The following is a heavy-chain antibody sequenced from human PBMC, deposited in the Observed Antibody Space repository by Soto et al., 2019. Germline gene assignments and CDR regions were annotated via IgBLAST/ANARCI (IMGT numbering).Heavy chain of an antibody. CDR3: ARVRENYFDS. V-gene: IGHV4-31*03. CDR1: GGSISSDGDYYR. CDR2: IYDSGSP. Sequence: QMQLQESGPGLVSPSQTLFLTCTVSGGSISSDGDYYRWSWIRQHPGKGLEWIGYIYDSGSPYYHPSLESRVTVSVDTSKNQFSLKLSSLTAADTAVYYCARVRENYFDSWGQGILVTVSS. J-gene: IGHJ4*02.